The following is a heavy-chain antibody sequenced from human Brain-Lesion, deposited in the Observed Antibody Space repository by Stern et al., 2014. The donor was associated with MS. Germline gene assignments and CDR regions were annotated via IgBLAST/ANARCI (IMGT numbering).Heavy chain of an antibody. Sequence: QVTLKESGPALVPPTQTLTLTCTFSGFSLRTDGVGVGWVRQPPGQVLESLALIYWDNDKRYSPSLRSRLTITKDTSRNQVVLTMTNMDPVDTATYYCAHRRPHYASWDNGDFDYWGQGALVTVSS. CDR2: IYWDNDK. CDR3: AHRRPHYASWDNGDFDY. D-gene: IGHD3-3*01. J-gene: IGHJ4*02. CDR1: GFSLRTDGVG. V-gene: IGHV2-5*02.